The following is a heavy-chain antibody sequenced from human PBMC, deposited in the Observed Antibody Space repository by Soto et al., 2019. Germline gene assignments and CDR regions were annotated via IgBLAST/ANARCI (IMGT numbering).Heavy chain of an antibody. V-gene: IGHV4-4*02. CDR3: ARNYYDGTTYDDAFAV. CDR1: GGSISSSNW. Sequence: SETLSLTCAVSGGSISSSNWWSWVRQPPGKGLEWIGEIYHSGSTNYNPSLKSRVTISVDTSKNQFSLRLTSVTAADTAVYFCARNYYDGTTYDDAFAVWGQGTVVTVSS. J-gene: IGHJ3*01. CDR2: IYHSGST. D-gene: IGHD3-22*01.